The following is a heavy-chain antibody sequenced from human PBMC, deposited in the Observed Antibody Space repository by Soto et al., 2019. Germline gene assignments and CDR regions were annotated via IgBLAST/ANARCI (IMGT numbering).Heavy chain of an antibody. CDR1: GFTFSSYA. Sequence: GGSLRLSCAASGFTFSSYAMSWVRQAPGKGLEWVSAISGSGGSTYYADSVKGRFTTSRDNSKNTLYLQMNSLRAEDTAVYYCAKDQQWLDSFDYWGQGTLVTVSS. V-gene: IGHV3-23*01. CDR2: ISGSGGST. D-gene: IGHD6-19*01. CDR3: AKDQQWLDSFDY. J-gene: IGHJ4*02.